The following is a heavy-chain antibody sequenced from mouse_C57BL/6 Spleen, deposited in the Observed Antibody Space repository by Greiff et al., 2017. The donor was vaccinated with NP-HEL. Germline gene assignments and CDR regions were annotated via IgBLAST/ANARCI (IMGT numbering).Heavy chain of an antibody. J-gene: IGHJ1*03. CDR2: IHPNSGST. CDR1: GYTFTSYW. CDR3: ARGGALITTDWYFDV. Sequence: VQLQQPGAELVKPGASVKLSCKASGYTFTSYWMHWVKQRPGQGLEWIGMIHPNSGSTNYNEKFKSKATLTVDKSSSTAYMQLSSLTSEDSAVYYCARGGALITTDWYFDVWGTGTTVTVSS. V-gene: IGHV1-64*01. D-gene: IGHD1-1*01.